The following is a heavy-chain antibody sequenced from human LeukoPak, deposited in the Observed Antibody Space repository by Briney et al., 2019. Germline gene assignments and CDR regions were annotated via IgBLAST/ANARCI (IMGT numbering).Heavy chain of an antibody. CDR2: IYPSGST. Sequence: KPSETLSLTCTVSGGSISSGSYHWSWIRQPAGKALEWIGRIYPSGSTNYDPSLKSRVTISVDTSKNQFSLKLSSVTAADTAVYYCARADYDFWSGFTAEFDYWGQGTLVTVSS. CDR3: ARADYDFWSGFTAEFDY. D-gene: IGHD3-3*01. V-gene: IGHV4-61*02. CDR1: GGSISSGSYH. J-gene: IGHJ4*02.